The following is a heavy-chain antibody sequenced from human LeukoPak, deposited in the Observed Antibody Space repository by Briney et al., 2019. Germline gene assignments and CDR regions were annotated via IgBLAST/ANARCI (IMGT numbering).Heavy chain of an antibody. V-gene: IGHV1-18*01. CDR3: ARTGVGYSYGPSRFDY. CDR2: ISAYNGNT. CDR1: GYTFTSYG. D-gene: IGHD5-18*01. Sequence: ASVKVSCKASGYTFTSYGISWVRQAPGQGLEWMGWISAYNGNTNYAQKLQGRVTMTTDTSTSTAYMELSSLRSEDTAVYYCARTGVGYSYGPSRFDYWGQGTLVTVSS. J-gene: IGHJ4*02.